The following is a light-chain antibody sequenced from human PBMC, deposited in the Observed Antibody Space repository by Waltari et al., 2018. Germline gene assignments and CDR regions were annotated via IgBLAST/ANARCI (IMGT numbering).Light chain of an antibody. CDR1: SGTIGSGY. Sequence: NFMLTQPHSVSESPGQTITISCPRSSGTIGSGYVQWYQQRQGSAPTTMIYEDKKRPSGVPDRFSGSIDSSSNSASLTISGLKTEDEADYYCQSFDSTNPWVFGGGTKLTVL. J-gene: IGLJ3*02. CDR3: QSFDSTNPWV. V-gene: IGLV6-57*03. CDR2: EDK.